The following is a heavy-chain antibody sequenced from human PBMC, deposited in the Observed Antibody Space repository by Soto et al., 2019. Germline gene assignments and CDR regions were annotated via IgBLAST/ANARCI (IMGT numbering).Heavy chain of an antibody. V-gene: IGHV3-23*01. J-gene: IGHJ5*02. CDR3: AKDDYGSWSYYNVGFWFDP. CDR1: GFTFSSYA. CDR2: ISGSGGST. Sequence: EVQLLESGGGLVQPGGSLRLSCAASGFTFSSYAMSWVRQAPGKGLEWVSAISGSGGSTYYADSVKGRFTISRDNSKNTLYLQLNSLSADDTAVYYCAKDDYGSWSYYNVGFWFDPWGQGTLVTVSS. D-gene: IGHD3-10*01.